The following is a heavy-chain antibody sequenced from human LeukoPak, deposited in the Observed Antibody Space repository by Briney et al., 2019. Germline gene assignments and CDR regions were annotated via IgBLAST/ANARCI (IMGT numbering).Heavy chain of an antibody. J-gene: IGHJ4*02. CDR1: GYNFTPYW. D-gene: IGHD1-1*01. Sequence: GESLKISCKGSGYNFTPYWIGWVRQMPGKGLEWMGITFPGDSYTIYSPSFQGQVTISADNSITTAYLQWSSLKASDTAMYYCARRGNDLNDDYWGQGTLVTVSS. CDR3: ARRGNDLNDDY. CDR2: TFPGDSYT. V-gene: IGHV5-51*01.